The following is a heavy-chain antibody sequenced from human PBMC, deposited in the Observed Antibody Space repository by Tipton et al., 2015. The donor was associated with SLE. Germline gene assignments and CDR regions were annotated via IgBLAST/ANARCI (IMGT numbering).Heavy chain of an antibody. CDR2: ISDSGNTK. CDR1: GFTFGHHE. CDR3: ASSHGGELPWYNWLDP. J-gene: IGHJ5*02. D-gene: IGHD1-26*01. V-gene: IGHV3-48*03. Sequence: SLRLSCADAGFTFGHHEMNWVRQAPGKGLEWVSYISDSGNTKYHADSLKGRFTISRDNSKNTLYLQMNSLRAEDTAVYYCASSHGGELPWYNWLDPWGQGTLVTVSS.